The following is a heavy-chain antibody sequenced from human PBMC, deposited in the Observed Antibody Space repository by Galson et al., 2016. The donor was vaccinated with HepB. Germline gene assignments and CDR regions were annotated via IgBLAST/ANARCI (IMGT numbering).Heavy chain of an antibody. J-gene: IGHJ6*02. Sequence: SETLSLTCNVSGDFISTNYWSWIRQSPGKGLEWIGNFYYSGSTSQNPSLKSRVTISADTSKNQLSLKLSSVTAADTAVYYCGRLRVRTFGGVIVKGGGNYNYGVDVWGQGTTVTVSS. CDR3: GRLRVRTFGGVIVKGGGNYNYGVDV. CDR1: GDFISTNY. D-gene: IGHD3-16*02. CDR2: FYYSGST. V-gene: IGHV4-59*01.